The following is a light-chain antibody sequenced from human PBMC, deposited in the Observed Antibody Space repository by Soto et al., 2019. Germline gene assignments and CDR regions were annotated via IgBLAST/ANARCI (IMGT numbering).Light chain of an antibody. V-gene: IGKV3-11*01. J-gene: IGKJ4*01. Sequence: EILLTQSPVTLSLSPGERAILPCRASQSVSTFFAWYQQKPGQAPRLLIYDASKRATGIPARFSGSGSGTDFTLTISSLEPEDFAVYYCQHRFNWPLTFGGGTTVELK. CDR1: QSVSTF. CDR2: DAS. CDR3: QHRFNWPLT.